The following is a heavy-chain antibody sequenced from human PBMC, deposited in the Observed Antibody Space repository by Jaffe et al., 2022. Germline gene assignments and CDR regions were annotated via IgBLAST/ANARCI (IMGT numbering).Heavy chain of an antibody. CDR2: IYWNDDK. V-gene: IGHV2-5*01. J-gene: IGHJ5*02. Sequence: QITLKESGPTLVKPTQTLTLTCTFSGFSLSTSGVGVGWIRQPPGKALEWLALIYWNDDKRYSPSLKSRLTITKDTSKNQVVLTMTNMDPVDTATYYCAHSPNKVLEWFRFDPWGQGTLVTVSS. CDR3: AHSPNKVLEWFRFDP. D-gene: IGHD3-3*01. CDR1: GFSLSTSGVG.